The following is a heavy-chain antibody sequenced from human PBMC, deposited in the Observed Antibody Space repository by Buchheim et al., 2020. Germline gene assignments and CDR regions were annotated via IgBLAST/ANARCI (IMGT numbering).Heavy chain of an antibody. D-gene: IGHD6-6*01. J-gene: IGHJ2*01. V-gene: IGHV4-39*01. CDR1: GGSISSSSYY. Sequence: QLQLQESGPGLVTPSETLSLTCTVSGGSISSSSYYWGWIRQPPGKGLEWIGSIYYSGSTYYNPSLKSRVNISVDQSQHQLPLKLSSVTAADTAVYYCARHGSGLAARPGFWYFDLWGRGTL. CDR2: IYYSGST. CDR3: ARHGSGLAARPGFWYFDL.